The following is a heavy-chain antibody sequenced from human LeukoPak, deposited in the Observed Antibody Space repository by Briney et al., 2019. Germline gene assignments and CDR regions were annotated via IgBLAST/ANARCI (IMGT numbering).Heavy chain of an antibody. V-gene: IGHV1-18*01. CDR2: SSAYNGNT. Sequence: GASVNVSCKASGYTFSSYGISWVRQAPGQGLEWMAWSSAYNGNTDYAQNLRGRVTMTTDTSTSTAYMELRSLRSDDTAVYYCARDSVDGSGTYYNDSPDYWGQGTLVTVSS. J-gene: IGHJ4*02. CDR3: ARDSVDGSGTYYNDSPDY. CDR1: GYTFSSYG. D-gene: IGHD3-10*01.